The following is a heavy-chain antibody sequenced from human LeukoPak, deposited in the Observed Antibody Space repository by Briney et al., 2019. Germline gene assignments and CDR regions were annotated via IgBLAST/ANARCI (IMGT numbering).Heavy chain of an antibody. J-gene: IGHJ4*02. D-gene: IGHD5-12*01. CDR1: GFTFDDYA. V-gene: IGHV3-9*03. Sequence: GGSLRLSCAASGFTFDDYAMHWVRQAPGKGLEWVSGISWNSGSIGYADSVKGRFTISRDNAKNSLYLQMNSLRAEDMALYYCAKGGGYSGCDQYAIDYWGQGTLVTVSS. CDR3: AKGGGYSGCDQYAIDY. CDR2: ISWNSGSI.